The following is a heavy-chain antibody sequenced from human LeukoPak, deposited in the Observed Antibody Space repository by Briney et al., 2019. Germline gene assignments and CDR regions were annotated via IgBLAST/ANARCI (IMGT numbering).Heavy chain of an antibody. CDR3: ARDTRNYYGSGSYLIDP. CDR1: GYTFTSYY. Sequence: ASVKVSCKASGYTFTSYYMHWVRQAPGQGLEWMGIINPSGGSTSYAQKFQGRVTMTRDTSTSTVYMELSSPRSEDTAVYYCARDTRNYYGSGSYLIDPWGQGTLVTVSS. D-gene: IGHD3-10*01. J-gene: IGHJ5*02. V-gene: IGHV1-46*01. CDR2: INPSGGST.